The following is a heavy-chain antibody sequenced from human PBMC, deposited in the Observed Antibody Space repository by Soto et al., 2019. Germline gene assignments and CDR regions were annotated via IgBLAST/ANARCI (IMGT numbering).Heavy chain of an antibody. J-gene: IGHJ5*02. V-gene: IGHV4-31*03. D-gene: IGHD4-17*01. CDR3: AREALHYGDYGARTINWFDP. CDR2: VYYSGST. Sequence: QVQLQESGPGLVKPSQTLSLTCTVSGGSISSGGYYWSWIRQHPGKGLEWIGYVYYSGSTYYNPSLTSRVTISVDASKNQSSLKLSSVTAAETAVYYCAREALHYGDYGARTINWFDPWGQGTLVTVSS. CDR1: GGSISSGGYY.